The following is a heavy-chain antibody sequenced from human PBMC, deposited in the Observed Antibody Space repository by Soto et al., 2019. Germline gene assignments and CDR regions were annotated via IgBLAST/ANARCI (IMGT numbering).Heavy chain of an antibody. V-gene: IGHV4-61*01. CDR1: GGSVSSGSYY. CDR3: ASSDSSGYYPNSLLFNP. J-gene: IGHJ5*02. Sequence: LSLTCTVSGGSVSSGSYYWSWIRQPPGKGLEWIGYIYYSGSTNYNPSLKSRVTISVDTSKNQFSLKLSSVTVAATAVYYCASSDSSGYYPNSLLFNPRGHGTLVTVSS. D-gene: IGHD3-22*01. CDR2: IYYSGST.